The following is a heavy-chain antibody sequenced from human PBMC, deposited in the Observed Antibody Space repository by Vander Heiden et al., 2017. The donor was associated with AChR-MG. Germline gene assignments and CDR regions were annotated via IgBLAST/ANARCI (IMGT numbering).Heavy chain of an antibody. Sequence: QVQLVESGGGVVQPGRSLRLSCAASGFTFSSYGIHWVRQAPGKGLEWVAVISYDGSNKYYAEYVKGRGSISRDNSKNTLYLLMKSLRAEETAVYYCAKDPGPTDYYDSSGYYSVVWGQGTLVTVSS. J-gene: IGHJ4*02. CDR3: AKDPGPTDYYDSSGYYSVV. CDR1: GFTFSSYG. D-gene: IGHD3-22*01. V-gene: IGHV3-30*18. CDR2: ISYDGSNK.